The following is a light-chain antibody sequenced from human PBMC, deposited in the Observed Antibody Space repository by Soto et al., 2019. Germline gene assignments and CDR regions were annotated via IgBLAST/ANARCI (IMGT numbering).Light chain of an antibody. Sequence: ETVLTQSPGTLSLSPGERATLSCRASQSVSSSYLAWYQQKPGQAPRLLIYGASNRATGIPDRFSGSGSGTDFTLTISSLEPEDFAVYYCQQRSNWPITFGQGTKVDIK. CDR1: QSVSSSY. V-gene: IGKV3D-20*02. CDR3: QQRSNWPIT. J-gene: IGKJ1*01. CDR2: GAS.